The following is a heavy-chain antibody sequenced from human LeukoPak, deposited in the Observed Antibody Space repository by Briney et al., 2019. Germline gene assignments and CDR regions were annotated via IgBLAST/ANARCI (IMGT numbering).Heavy chain of an antibody. J-gene: IGHJ4*02. Sequence: GASVKVSCKASGGTFSSYAISWVRQAPGQGLEWMGGIIPIFGTANYAQKFQGRVTITADESTSTAYMELSSLRSEDTAVYYCARGRGPRGYSYGYGSYFDYWGQGTLVTVSS. CDR1: GGTFSSYA. CDR3: ARGRGPRGYSYGYGSYFDY. CDR2: IIPIFGTA. V-gene: IGHV1-69*13. D-gene: IGHD5-18*01.